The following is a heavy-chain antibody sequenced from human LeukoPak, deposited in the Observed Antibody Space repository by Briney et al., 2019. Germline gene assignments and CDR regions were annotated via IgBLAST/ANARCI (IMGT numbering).Heavy chain of an antibody. D-gene: IGHD3-10*01. CDR3: ARAIDYYGSGSYYYYFDY. V-gene: IGHV3-7*01. Sequence: GGSLRLSCAASGFTFSSYWMSWVRQAPGKGLEWVANIKQGGSEKYYVDSVKGRFTISRDNAKNSLYLQMNSLRAEDTAVYYCARAIDYYGSGSYYYYFDYWGQGTLVTVSS. CDR1: GFTFSSYW. J-gene: IGHJ4*02. CDR2: IKQGGSEK.